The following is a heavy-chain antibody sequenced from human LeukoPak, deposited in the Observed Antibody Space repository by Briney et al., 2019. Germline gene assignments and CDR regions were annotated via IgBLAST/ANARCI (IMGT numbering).Heavy chain of an antibody. Sequence: GGSLRLSCAASGFTFDDYGIHWVRQAPGKGLEWVSGIDWNSGAIGYADSVKGRFTICRDNAKNSLYLQMNSLSAEDTALYYCVKDRAANLYGSGAFEYWGQGTLVTVSS. J-gene: IGHJ4*02. CDR1: GFTFDDYG. D-gene: IGHD3-10*01. CDR2: IDWNSGAI. V-gene: IGHV3-9*01. CDR3: VKDRAANLYGSGAFEY.